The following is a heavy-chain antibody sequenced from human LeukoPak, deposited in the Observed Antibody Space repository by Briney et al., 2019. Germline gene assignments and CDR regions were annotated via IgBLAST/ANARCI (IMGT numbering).Heavy chain of an antibody. CDR3: ARAPRYCSSTSCSVYYMDV. Sequence: ASVKVSCKASGYTFTGYYMHWVRQAPGQGLEWMGWINPNSGGTNYAQKFQGRVTMTRDTSISTAYMELSRLRSDDTAVYYCARAPRYCSSTSCSVYYMDVWGKGTTVTVSS. D-gene: IGHD2-2*01. J-gene: IGHJ6*03. CDR2: INPNSGGT. V-gene: IGHV1-2*02. CDR1: GYTFTGYY.